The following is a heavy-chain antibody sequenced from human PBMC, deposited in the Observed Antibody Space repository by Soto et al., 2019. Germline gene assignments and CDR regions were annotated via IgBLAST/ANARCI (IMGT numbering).Heavy chain of an antibody. J-gene: IGHJ4*02. CDR2: IIPIFGTA. V-gene: IGHV1-69*13. D-gene: IGHD6-6*01. CDR1: GGTFSSYA. Sequence: SVKVSCKASGGTFSSYAISWVRQAPGQGLEWMGGIIPIFGTANYAQKFQGRVTITADESTSTAYMELSSLRSEDTAVYYCARSSWEPALFDYWGQGTLVTVSS. CDR3: ARSSWEPALFDY.